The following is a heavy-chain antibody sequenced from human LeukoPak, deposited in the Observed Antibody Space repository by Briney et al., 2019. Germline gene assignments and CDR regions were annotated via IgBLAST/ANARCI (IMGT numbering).Heavy chain of an antibody. CDR2: VYNSGIT. J-gene: IGHJ4*02. Sequence: PSETLALTCNVSGFSISNAYYWGWIRQPPGKGLEWIGTVYNSGITYCRPSLKSRVSISIDTSKNQFSLKLSSVTAADTAVYYCAKVYGSGTYYESTFDYWGQGTLVTVSS. CDR3: AKVYGSGTYYESTFDY. CDR1: GFSISNAYY. V-gene: IGHV4-38-2*02. D-gene: IGHD3-10*01.